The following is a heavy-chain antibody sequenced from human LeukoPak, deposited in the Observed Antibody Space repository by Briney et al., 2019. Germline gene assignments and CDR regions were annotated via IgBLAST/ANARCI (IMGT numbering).Heavy chain of an antibody. J-gene: IGHJ4*02. CDR2: ISGSAHKI. V-gene: IGHV3-23*01. CDR3: AGRVTGYSSGYVY. D-gene: IGHD5-18*01. Sequence: GGSLRLSCVASGITFSNYAVSWVRQAPEKGLDWVSVISGSAHKIRYADSVKGRFTISRDDSENIVYLQMNNLRAEDTAVYYCAGRVTGYSSGYVYWGQGTLVTVSS. CDR1: GITFSNYA.